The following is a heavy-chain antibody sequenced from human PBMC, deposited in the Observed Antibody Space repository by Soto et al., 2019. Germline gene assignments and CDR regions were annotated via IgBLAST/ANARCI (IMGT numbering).Heavy chain of an antibody. D-gene: IGHD6-25*01. CDR1: GGSFSGYY. Sequence: SETLSLTCAVYGGSFSGYYWSWIRQPPGKGLEWIGEINHSGSTNYNPSLKSRVTISVDTSKNQFSLKLSSVTAADTAVYYCARAHRKDLAARYGMDVWGQGTTVTVSS. V-gene: IGHV4-34*01. CDR3: ARAHRKDLAARYGMDV. J-gene: IGHJ6*02. CDR2: INHSGST.